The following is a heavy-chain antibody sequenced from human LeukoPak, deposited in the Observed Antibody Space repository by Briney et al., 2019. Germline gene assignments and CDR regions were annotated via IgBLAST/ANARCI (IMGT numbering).Heavy chain of an antibody. CDR2: ISGSDGSST. D-gene: IGHD2-21*01. J-gene: IGHJ5*02. V-gene: IGHV3-74*01. CDR3: ARDGVEFYNWFDP. Sequence: GGSLRLSCAASGFTFSNYGMSWVRQAPAKGLEWVSSISGSDGSSTTYADSVKGRFTISRDNAKNTLYLQMNSLRAEDTAVYYCARDGVEFYNWFDPWGQGTLVTVSS. CDR1: GFTFSNYG.